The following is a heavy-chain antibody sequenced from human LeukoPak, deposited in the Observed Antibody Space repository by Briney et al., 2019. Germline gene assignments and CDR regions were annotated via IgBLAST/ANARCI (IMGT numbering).Heavy chain of an antibody. Sequence: SETLSLTCTVSGGSISSSNYYWGWIRQPPGRGLEWIGSIYYSGSTYCNPSLKSRVTIALDTSKNQFSLKLGSVTAADTAVYYCARDRGTDDYGDYGPDDALDIWGQGTMVTVSS. V-gene: IGHV4-39*02. CDR3: ARDRGTDDYGDYGPDDALDI. CDR1: GGSISSSNYY. D-gene: IGHD4-17*01. CDR2: IYYSGST. J-gene: IGHJ3*02.